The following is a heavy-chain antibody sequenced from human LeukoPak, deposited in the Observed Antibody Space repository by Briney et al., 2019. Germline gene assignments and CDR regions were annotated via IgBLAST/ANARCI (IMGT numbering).Heavy chain of an antibody. J-gene: IGHJ4*02. CDR3: ASLGYCSGGSCSASFDY. CDR1: GYTFTRYY. V-gene: IGHV1-2*02. CDR2: INPNSGGT. D-gene: IGHD2-15*01. Sequence: ASVKVSCKASGYTFTRYYMHWVRQAPGQGLEGMGWINPNSGGTNYAQKFQGRVTMTRDTSISTAYMELSRLRSDDTAVYYCASLGYCSGGSCSASFDYWGQGTLVTVSS.